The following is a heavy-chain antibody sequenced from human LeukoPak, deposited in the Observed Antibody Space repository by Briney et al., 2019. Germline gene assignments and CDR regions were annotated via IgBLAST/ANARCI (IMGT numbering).Heavy chain of an antibody. CDR2: ISSSSSTI. CDR1: GFTFSSYG. Sequence: GGTLRLSCAASGFTFSSYGMSWVRQAPGKGLEWVSYISSSSSTIYYADSVKGRFTISRDNAKNSLYLQMNSLRAEDTAVYYCARGPYSGSYYFDYWGQGTLVTVSS. D-gene: IGHD1-26*01. CDR3: ARGPYSGSYYFDY. V-gene: IGHV3-48*01. J-gene: IGHJ4*02.